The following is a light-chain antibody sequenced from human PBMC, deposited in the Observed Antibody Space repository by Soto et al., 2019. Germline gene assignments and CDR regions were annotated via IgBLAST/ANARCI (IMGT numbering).Light chain of an antibody. V-gene: IGKV3-20*01. CDR2: GAS. Sequence: EIVLTQSPGTLSLSPGERATLSCRASQSVSSSYLAWYQQKPGQAPRLLIYGASSRATGIPDRFSGSGSGTDFTLTISRLEPEDFGVYYCQQYGSSPVTFGQGTKLEIK. CDR3: QQYGSSPVT. CDR1: QSVSSSY. J-gene: IGKJ2*01.